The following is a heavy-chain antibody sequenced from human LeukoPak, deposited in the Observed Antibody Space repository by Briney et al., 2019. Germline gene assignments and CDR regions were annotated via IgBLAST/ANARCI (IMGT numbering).Heavy chain of an antibody. CDR2: IIPIFGTA. CDR1: GGTFSSYA. J-gene: IGHJ5*02. D-gene: IGHD3-10*01. CDR3: ARDRPTRKGVTLNWFDP. Sequence: SVKVSCKASGGTFSSYAISWVRQAPGQGLEWMGGIIPIFGTANYAQKFQGRVTITADESTSTAYMELSSPRSEDTAVYYCARDRPTRKGVTLNWFDPWGQGTLVTVSS. V-gene: IGHV1-69*13.